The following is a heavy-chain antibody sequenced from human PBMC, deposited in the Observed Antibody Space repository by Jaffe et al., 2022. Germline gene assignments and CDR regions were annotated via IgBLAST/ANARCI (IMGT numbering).Heavy chain of an antibody. Sequence: QVQLQESGPGLVKPSGTLSLTCAVSGGSISSSNWWSWIRQPPGKGLEWIGEIYHSGSTNYNPSLKSRVTISVDKSKNQFSLKLSSVTAADTAVYYCARRFFGGSYLNWFDPWGQGTLVTVSS. D-gene: IGHD1-26*01. J-gene: IGHJ5*02. CDR3: ARRFFGGSYLNWFDP. CDR2: IYHSGST. CDR1: GGSISSSNW. V-gene: IGHV4-4*02.